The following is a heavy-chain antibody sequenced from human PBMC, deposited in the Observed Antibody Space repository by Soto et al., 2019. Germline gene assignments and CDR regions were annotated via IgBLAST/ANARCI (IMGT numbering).Heavy chain of an antibody. J-gene: IGHJ4*02. V-gene: IGHV1-8*01. Sequence: GASVTVSCKASGYTFNSYDINWVRQAPGQGLEWMGWMNPNSGNTGYAQKFQGRVTMTRNTSISTAYMELSSLRSEDTAVYYCARGLRYFDWLSDFDYWGQGTLVTVSS. CDR2: MNPNSGNT. CDR1: GYTFNSYD. CDR3: ARGLRYFDWLSDFDY. D-gene: IGHD3-9*01.